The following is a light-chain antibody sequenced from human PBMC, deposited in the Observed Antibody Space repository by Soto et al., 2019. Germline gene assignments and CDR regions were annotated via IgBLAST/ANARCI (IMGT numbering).Light chain of an antibody. J-gene: IGLJ1*01. V-gene: IGLV4-69*01. Sequence: QPVLTQSPSASASLGASGKLTCTLSSGHSSYAIAWHQQQPEKGPRYLMKLNSDGSHSKGDGIPDRFSGSSSGAERYLTIPSLQSEDEADYYCQTWGTGIQVFGTGTKLTVL. CDR3: QTWGTGIQV. CDR1: SGHSSYA. CDR2: LNSDGSH.